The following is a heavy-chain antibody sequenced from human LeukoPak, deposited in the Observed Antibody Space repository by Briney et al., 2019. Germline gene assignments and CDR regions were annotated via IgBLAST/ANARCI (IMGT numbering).Heavy chain of an antibody. V-gene: IGHV3-15*01. J-gene: IGHJ6*02. CDR3: TTAEYGDFWSGYYNDYYYYYGMDV. Sequence: GGSLRLSCAASGFTFSNAWMSWVRQAPGKGLEWVSRIKSKTDGGTTDYAAPVKGRFTISRDDSKNTLYLQMNSLKTEDTAVYYCTTAEYGDFWSGYYNDYYYYYGMDVWGQGTTVTVSS. CDR2: IKSKTDGGTT. CDR1: GFTFSNAW. D-gene: IGHD3-3*01.